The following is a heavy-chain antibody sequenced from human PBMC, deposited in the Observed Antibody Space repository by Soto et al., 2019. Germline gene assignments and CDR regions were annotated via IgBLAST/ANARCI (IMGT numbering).Heavy chain of an antibody. CDR1: GYSFTSYW. V-gene: IGHV5-10-1*01. CDR2: IDPSDSYT. CDR3: ARSTYYYDSSGYYPTDY. Sequence: GESLKISCKGSGYSFTSYWISWVRQMPGKGLEWMGRIDPSDSYTNYSPSFQGHVTISADKSISTAYLQWSSLKASDTAMYYCARSTYYYDSSGYYPTDYWGQGTLVTVSS. D-gene: IGHD3-22*01. J-gene: IGHJ4*02.